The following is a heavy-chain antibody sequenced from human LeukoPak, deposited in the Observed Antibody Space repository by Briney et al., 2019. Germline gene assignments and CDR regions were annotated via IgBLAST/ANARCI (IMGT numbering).Heavy chain of an antibody. CDR3: ARADTAMVLYYYYMDV. D-gene: IGHD5-18*01. Sequence: TGGSLRLSCAASGFTFSSYSMNWVRQAPGKGLEWVSSISSSRSYIYYAASVKGRCTISRDNAKNSLYLQMNSLRAEDTAVYYCARADTAMVLYYYYMDVWGKGTTVTVSS. V-gene: IGHV3-21*01. CDR1: GFTFSSYS. CDR2: ISSSRSYI. J-gene: IGHJ6*03.